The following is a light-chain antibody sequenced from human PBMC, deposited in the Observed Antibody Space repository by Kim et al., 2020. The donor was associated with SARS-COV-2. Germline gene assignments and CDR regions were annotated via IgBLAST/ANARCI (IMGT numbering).Light chain of an antibody. V-gene: IGKV1-16*01. Sequence: SASVGDRVTITGRASQDINNYLAGFQQRPGKAPKSLIYAVSRLQSGVPTRFSGSGSATEFTHTISILQPEDCATYYCKQYNSYPYTFGQGTKLEI. J-gene: IGKJ2*01. CDR1: QDINNY. CDR3: KQYNSYPYT. CDR2: AVS.